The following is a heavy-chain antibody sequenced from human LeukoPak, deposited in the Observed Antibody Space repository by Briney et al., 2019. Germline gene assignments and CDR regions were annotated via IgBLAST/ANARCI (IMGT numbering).Heavy chain of an antibody. Sequence: PGGSLRLSCAASGFTFSSYWMSWVRQAPGKGLEWVANIKQDGSEKYYVDSVKGRFTISRDNAKNSLYLQMNSLRAEDTAVYYCARDGYHDSSGYYYEENAFDIWGQGTMVTVSS. CDR2: IKQDGSEK. J-gene: IGHJ3*02. CDR1: GFTFSSYW. V-gene: IGHV3-7*01. CDR3: ARDGYHDSSGYYYEENAFDI. D-gene: IGHD3-22*01.